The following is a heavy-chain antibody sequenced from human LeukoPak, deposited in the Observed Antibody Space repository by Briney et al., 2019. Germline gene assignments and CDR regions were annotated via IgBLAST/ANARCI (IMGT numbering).Heavy chain of an antibody. D-gene: IGHD6-13*01. Sequence: SETLSLTCTVSGGSISSYYCRWIRQPPGKGLEWIGYIYTSGSTNYNPSLKSRVTISVDTSKNQFSLKLSSVTAADTAVYYCARGVAARVWFDPWGQGTLVTVSS. J-gene: IGHJ5*02. CDR3: ARGVAARVWFDP. V-gene: IGHV4-4*09. CDR2: IYTSGST. CDR1: GGSISSYY.